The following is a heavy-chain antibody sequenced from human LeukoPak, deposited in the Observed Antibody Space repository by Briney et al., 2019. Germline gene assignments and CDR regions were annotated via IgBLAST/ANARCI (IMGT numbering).Heavy chain of an antibody. Sequence: GGSLRLSCAASGFTFSSYDMHWVRQATGKGLEWVPAIGTDGDTFYPGSVKGRFTISRDNAKKSVYLQMNSLRAEDTAVYYCARGSTYSSGWYTGFDYWGQGTLVTVSS. J-gene: IGHJ4*02. CDR3: ARGSTYSSGWYTGFDY. CDR2: IGTDGDT. D-gene: IGHD6-19*01. V-gene: IGHV3-13*01. CDR1: GFTFSSYD.